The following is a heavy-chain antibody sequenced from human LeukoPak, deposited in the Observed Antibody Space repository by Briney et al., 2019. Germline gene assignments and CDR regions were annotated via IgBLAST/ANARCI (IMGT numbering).Heavy chain of an antibody. CDR3: ARARRVNPYYYDSSGYYCLFDY. D-gene: IGHD3-22*01. CDR1: GGSFSGYY. CDR2: INHSGST. V-gene: IGHV4-34*01. J-gene: IGHJ4*02. Sequence: SETLSLTCAVYGGSFSGYYWSWIRQPPGKGLEWIGEINHSGSTNYNPSLKSRVTISVDTSKNQFSLKLSSVTAADTAVYYCARARRVNPYYYDSSGYYCLFDYWGQRTLVTVSS.